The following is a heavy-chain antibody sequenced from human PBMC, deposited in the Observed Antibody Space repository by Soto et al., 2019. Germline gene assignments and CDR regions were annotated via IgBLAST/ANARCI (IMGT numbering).Heavy chain of an antibody. CDR1: GYRFTGYY. D-gene: IGHD3-22*01. J-gene: IGHJ4*01. CDR2: INPNTGDT. V-gene: IGHV1-2*02. Sequence: ASVKVSCKSSGYRFTGYYIHWVRQAPGQGLEWMGWINPNTGDTNFAQKFQARVTMTRDTSISTANMELNRLSSDDTAVYYCARGSGESWFEFDYWGHGTLVTVSS. CDR3: ARGSGESWFEFDY.